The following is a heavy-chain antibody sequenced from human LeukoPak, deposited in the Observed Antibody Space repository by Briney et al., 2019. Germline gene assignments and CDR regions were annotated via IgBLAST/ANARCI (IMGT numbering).Heavy chain of an antibody. D-gene: IGHD3-10*01. CDR1: GFTFSNAW. CDR2: IKSKTDGGTT. Sequence: GGSLRLSCAASGFTFSNAWMSWVRQAPGKGLEWVGRIKSKTDGGTTDYAAPVKGRFTISRDDSKNTLYLQMNSLNTEDTAVYYCTTALYGSGSYSESYYFHHWGKGTLVTVSS. CDR3: TTALYGSGSYSESYYFHH. J-gene: IGHJ4*02. V-gene: IGHV3-15*01.